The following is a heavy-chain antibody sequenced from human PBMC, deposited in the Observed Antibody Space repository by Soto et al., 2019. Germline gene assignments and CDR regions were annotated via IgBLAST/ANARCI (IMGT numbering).Heavy chain of an antibody. D-gene: IGHD6-6*01. CDR1: GFIFSNFG. J-gene: IGHJ6*02. CDR2: VWYDGSNG. Sequence: PGGSLSLSCTASGFIFSNFGMHWVRQAPGKGLEWVAGVWYDGSNGDSAESVKGRFTISRDNSKNTLYLQMTGLTAEDTAVYYCARDPRTARVSAMDVWGQGTMVTVSS. CDR3: ARDPRTARVSAMDV. V-gene: IGHV3-33*01.